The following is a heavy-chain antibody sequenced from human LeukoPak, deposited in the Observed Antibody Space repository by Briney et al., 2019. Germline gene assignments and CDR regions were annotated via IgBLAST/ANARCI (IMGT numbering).Heavy chain of an antibody. CDR2: IYYSGST. CDR1: GGSISSYY. D-gene: IGHD2-2*01. CDR3: ARSCSSTSCYLGFDY. J-gene: IGHJ4*02. Sequence: SETLSLTCTVSGGSISSYYWSWIRQPSGKGLEWIGYIYYSGSTNYNPSLKSRVTISVDTSKNQFSLKLSSVTAADTAVYYCARSCSSTSCYLGFDYWGQGTLVTVSS. V-gene: IGHV4-59*08.